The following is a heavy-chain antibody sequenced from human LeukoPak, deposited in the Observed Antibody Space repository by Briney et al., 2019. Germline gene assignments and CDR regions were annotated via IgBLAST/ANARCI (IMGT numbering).Heavy chain of an antibody. V-gene: IGHV3-21*01. D-gene: IGHD3-22*01. CDR2: ISSSSSYI. J-gene: IGHJ6*03. CDR3: ARAGSDSSGYYYYYYYYMDV. Sequence: PGGSLRLSCAASGFTFSSYSMNWVRQAPGKGLEWVSSISSSSSYIYYADSVKGRFTISRDNAKNSLYLQMNSLRAEDTAVYYCARAGSDSSGYYYYYYYYMDVWGKGTTVTISS. CDR1: GFTFSSYS.